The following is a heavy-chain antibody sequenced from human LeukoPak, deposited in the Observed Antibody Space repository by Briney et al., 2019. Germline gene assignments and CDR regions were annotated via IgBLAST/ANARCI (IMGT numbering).Heavy chain of an antibody. Sequence: GGSLRLSCAASGFTFSSYGMNWVRQAPGKGLEWVAVIWYDGSSKYYADSVKGRFTISRDNSKNTLYLQMNSLRAEDTAVYYCARDGRHYYDSSGYPFDYWGQGTLVTVSS. CDR2: IWYDGSSK. D-gene: IGHD3-22*01. J-gene: IGHJ4*02. CDR1: GFTFSSYG. CDR3: ARDGRHYYDSSGYPFDY. V-gene: IGHV3-33*01.